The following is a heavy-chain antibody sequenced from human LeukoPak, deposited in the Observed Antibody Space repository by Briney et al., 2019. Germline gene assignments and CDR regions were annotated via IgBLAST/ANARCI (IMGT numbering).Heavy chain of an antibody. CDR1: GYTFTSYG. D-gene: IGHD3-22*01. Sequence: ASVKVSCKASGYTFTSYGISWVRQAPGQGLEWMGWISAYNGNTNYAQKLQRRVTMTTDTSTSTAYMQLRSLRSDDTAVYYCARDRPIGGYHDSSSYYLSRPQPFDYWGQGTLVTVSS. V-gene: IGHV1-18*01. CDR2: ISAYNGNT. CDR3: ARDRPIGGYHDSSSYYLSRPQPFDY. J-gene: IGHJ4*02.